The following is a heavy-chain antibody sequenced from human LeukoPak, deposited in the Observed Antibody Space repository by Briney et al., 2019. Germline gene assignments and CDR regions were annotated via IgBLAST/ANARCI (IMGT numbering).Heavy chain of an antibody. CDR3: ARGPLGSSSWYFLDPYFDY. V-gene: IGHV1-46*01. J-gene: IGHJ4*02. Sequence: PGASVKVSCKASGYTFTCYYMHWVRQAPGQGLEWMGIINPSGGSTSYAQKFQGRVTMTRDTSTSTVYMELSSLRSEDTAVYYCARGPLGSSSWYFLDPYFDYWGQGTLVTVSS. CDR1: GYTFTCYY. CDR2: INPSGGST. D-gene: IGHD6-13*01.